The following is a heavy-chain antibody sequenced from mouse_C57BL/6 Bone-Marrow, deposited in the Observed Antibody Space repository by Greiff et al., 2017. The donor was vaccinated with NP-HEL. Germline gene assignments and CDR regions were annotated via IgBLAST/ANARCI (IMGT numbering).Heavy chain of an antibody. J-gene: IGHJ2*01. V-gene: IGHV5-17*01. D-gene: IGHD1-1*01. Sequence: EVQLVESGGGLVKPGGSLKLSCAASGFTFSDYGMHWVRQAPEKGLEWVAYISSGSSTNYYADTVKGRLTISRDNAKNTLFLQMTSLRSEDTAMYYCTRLTTVVAFDYWGQGTTLTVSS. CDR1: GFTFSDYG. CDR3: TRLTTVVAFDY. CDR2: ISSGSSTN.